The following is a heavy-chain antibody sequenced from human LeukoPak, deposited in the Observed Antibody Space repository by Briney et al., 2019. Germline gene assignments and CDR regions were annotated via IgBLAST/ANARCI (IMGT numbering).Heavy chain of an antibody. V-gene: IGHV4-34*01. D-gene: IGHD6-13*01. CDR2: INHSGST. J-gene: IGHJ4*02. CDR1: GGSFSGYY. Sequence: SETLSLTCAVCGGSFSGYYWSWIRQPPGKGLEWIGEINHSGSTNYNPSLKSRVTISVDTSKNQFSLKLSSVTAADTAVYYCARGEVAAGTFDYWGQGTLVTVSS. CDR3: ARGEVAAGTFDY.